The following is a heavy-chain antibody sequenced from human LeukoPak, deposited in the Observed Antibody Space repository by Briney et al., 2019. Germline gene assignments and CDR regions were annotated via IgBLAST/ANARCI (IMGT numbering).Heavy chain of an antibody. CDR3: ARDPRRRRLQLSSGYFDY. V-gene: IGHV4-39*07. CDR1: GGSISSSSYY. J-gene: IGHJ4*02. D-gene: IGHD5-24*01. Sequence: SETLSLTCTVSGGSISSSSYYWGWIRQPPGKGLEWIGSIYYSGSTYYNPSLKSRVTISVDTSKNQFSLKLSSVTAADTAVYYCARDPRRRRLQLSSGYFDYWGQGTLVTVSS. CDR2: IYYSGST.